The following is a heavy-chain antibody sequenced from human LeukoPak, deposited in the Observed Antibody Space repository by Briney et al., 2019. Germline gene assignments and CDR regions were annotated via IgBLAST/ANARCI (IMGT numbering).Heavy chain of an antibody. CDR3: ARDTTQYYYDSSGYSSYFDY. CDR2: ISYDGSNK. V-gene: IGHV3-30-3*01. D-gene: IGHD3-22*01. Sequence: PGRSLRLSCAASGFTFSSYAMHWVRQAPGKGLEWVAVISYDGSNKYYADSVKGRFTISRDNSKNTLYLHMNSLRAEDTAVYYCARDTTQYYYDSSGYSSYFDYWGQGTLVTVSS. J-gene: IGHJ4*02. CDR1: GFTFSSYA.